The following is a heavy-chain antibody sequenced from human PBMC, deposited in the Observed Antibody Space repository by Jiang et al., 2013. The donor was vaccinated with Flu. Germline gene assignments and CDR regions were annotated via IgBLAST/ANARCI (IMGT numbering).Heavy chain of an antibody. CDR2: IDWDDDK. D-gene: IGHD3-10*01. CDR3: ARISVAYYYGSGTINWFDP. J-gene: IGHJ5*02. Sequence: KPTQTLTLTCTFSGFSLSSSRMCVSWIRQPPGKALEWLAGIDWDDDKFYSTSLKTRLTISKDTSKNQVVLTMTNMNPVDTATYYCARISVAYYYGSGTINWFDPWGQGTLVTVSS. CDR1: GFSLSSSRMC. V-gene: IGHV2-70*16.